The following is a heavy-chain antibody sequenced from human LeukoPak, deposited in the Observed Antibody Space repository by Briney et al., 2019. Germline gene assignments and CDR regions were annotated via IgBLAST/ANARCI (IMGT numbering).Heavy chain of an antibody. V-gene: IGHV1-69*13. Sequence: GASEKGSCKASGGTFSSYAISWVRQAPGQGLEWMGGIIPIFGTANDAQKCQGRVTITADESTSTAYMELSSLRSEDTAVYYCARESSGYLDYWGQGTLVTVSS. D-gene: IGHD3-22*01. J-gene: IGHJ4*02. CDR1: GGTFSSYA. CDR3: ARESSGYLDY. CDR2: IIPIFGTA.